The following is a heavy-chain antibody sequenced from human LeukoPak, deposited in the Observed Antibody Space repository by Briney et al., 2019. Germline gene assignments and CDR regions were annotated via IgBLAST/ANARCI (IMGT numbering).Heavy chain of an antibody. V-gene: IGHV4-39*07. D-gene: IGHD2-2*01. CDR1: GGSISSSSYY. Sequence: SETLSLTCTVSGGSISSSSYYWGWIRQPPGKGLEWIGSIYYSGSTYYNPSLKSRVTISVDTSKNQFSLKLSSVTAADTAVYYCARVGDGYCSSTSCYFVYWGQGTLVTVSS. CDR3: ARVGDGYCSSTSCYFVY. J-gene: IGHJ4*02. CDR2: IYYSGST.